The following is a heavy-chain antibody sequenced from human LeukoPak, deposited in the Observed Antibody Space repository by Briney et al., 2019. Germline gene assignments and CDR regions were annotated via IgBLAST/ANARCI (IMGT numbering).Heavy chain of an antibody. V-gene: IGHV3-30*04. D-gene: IGHD6-19*01. CDR2: ISYDGSNK. Sequence: QPGGSLRLSCAASGFTFSSYAMHWVRQAPGKGLEWVAVISYDGSNKYYADSVKGRFTISRDNSKNTLYLQMNSLRAEDTAVYYCARSSGWFANEIDYWGQGTLVTVSS. CDR3: ARSSGWFANEIDY. CDR1: GFTFSSYA. J-gene: IGHJ4*02.